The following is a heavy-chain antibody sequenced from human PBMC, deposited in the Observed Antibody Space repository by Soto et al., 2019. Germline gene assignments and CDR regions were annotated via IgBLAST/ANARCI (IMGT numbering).Heavy chain of an antibody. CDR3: ARDNRIAAAGDFDY. CDR1: GGSISSSNW. CDR2: IYHSGST. D-gene: IGHD6-13*01. Sequence: PSETLSLTCAVSGGSISSSNWWSWVRQPPGKGLEWIGEIYHSGSTNYNPSLKSRVTISVDKSKNQFSLKLSSVTAADTAVYYCARDNRIAAAGDFDYWGQGTLVTVSS. J-gene: IGHJ4*02. V-gene: IGHV4-4*02.